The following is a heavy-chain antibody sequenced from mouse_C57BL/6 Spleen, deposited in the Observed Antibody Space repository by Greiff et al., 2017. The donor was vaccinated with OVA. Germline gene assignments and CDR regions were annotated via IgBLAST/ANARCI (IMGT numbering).Heavy chain of an antibody. CDR1: GFTFTDYY. V-gene: IGHV7-3*01. J-gene: IGHJ1*03. Sequence: EVQLQQSGGGLVQPGGSLSLSCAASGFTFTDYYMSWVRQPPGKALEWLGFIRNKANGYTTEYSASVKGRFTISRDNSQSILYLQMNALRAEDSATYYCARHDGYYRYFDVWGTGTTVTVSS. CDR2: IRNKANGYTT. CDR3: ARHDGYYRYFDV. D-gene: IGHD2-3*01.